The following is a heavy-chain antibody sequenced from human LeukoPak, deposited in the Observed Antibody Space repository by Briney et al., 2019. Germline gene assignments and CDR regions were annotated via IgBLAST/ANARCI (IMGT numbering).Heavy chain of an antibody. J-gene: IGHJ5*02. V-gene: IGHV3-23*01. Sequence: GGSLRLSCAASGFTFSSYAMSWVRQAPGKGLEWVSAISGSGGSTYYADSVKGRFTISRDNSKNTLYLQMNSLRAEDTAVYYCAKQGATTVKRGVWFDHWGQGTLVTVSS. CDR2: ISGSGGST. CDR1: GFTFSSYA. CDR3: AKQGATTVKRGVWFDH. D-gene: IGHD4-17*01.